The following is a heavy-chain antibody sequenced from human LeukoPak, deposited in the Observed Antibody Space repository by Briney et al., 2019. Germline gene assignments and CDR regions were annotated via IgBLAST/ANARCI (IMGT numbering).Heavy chain of an antibody. D-gene: IGHD3-3*01. CDR2: INHSGST. J-gene: IGHJ4*02. CDR3: ARGRYYDFWSGYYTAYYFDY. V-gene: IGHV4-34*01. Sequence: PSETLSLTCAVHGGSFSGYYWSWIRQPPGKGLEWIGEINHSGSTNYNPSLKSRVTISVDTSKNQFSLKLSSVTAADTAVYYCARGRYYDFWSGYYTAYYFDYWGQGTLVTVSS. CDR1: GGSFSGYY.